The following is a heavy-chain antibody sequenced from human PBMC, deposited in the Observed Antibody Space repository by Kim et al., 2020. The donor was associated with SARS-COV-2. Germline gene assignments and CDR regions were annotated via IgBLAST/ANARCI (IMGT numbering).Heavy chain of an antibody. CDR3: ARGWLRDAFDI. D-gene: IGHD5-12*01. Sequence: TNYNPSLKSRVTISVDTSKNQFSLKLSSVTAAYTAVYYCARGWLRDAFDIWGQGTMVTVSS. J-gene: IGHJ3*02. CDR2: T. V-gene: IGHV4-34*01.